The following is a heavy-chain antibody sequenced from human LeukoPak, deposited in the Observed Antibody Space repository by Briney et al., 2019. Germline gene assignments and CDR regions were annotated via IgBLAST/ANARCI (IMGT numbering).Heavy chain of an antibody. D-gene: IGHD2-2*01. CDR3: ARGDIVVVPAAMDY. J-gene: IGHJ4*02. CDR2: IYYSGST. Sequence: SETLSLTCTVSGGSISGSSYYWGWIRQPPGKGLEWVGSIYYSGSTYYNPSLKSRVTISVDTSKNQFSLKLSSVTAADTAVYYCARGDIVVVPAAMDYWGQGTLVTVSS. V-gene: IGHV4-39*01. CDR1: GGSISGSSYY.